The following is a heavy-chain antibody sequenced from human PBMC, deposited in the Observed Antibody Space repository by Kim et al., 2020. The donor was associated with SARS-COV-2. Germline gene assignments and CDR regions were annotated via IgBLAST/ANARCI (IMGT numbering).Heavy chain of an antibody. J-gene: IGHJ6*02. Sequence: GGSLRLSCAASGFTFSSYAMHWVRQAPGKGLEWVAVISYDGSNKYYADSVKGRFTISRDNSKNTLYLQMNSLRAEDTAVYYCARAPSSTRKGTSYYYYYGMDVWGQGTTVTVS. CDR3: ARAPSSTRKGTSYYYYYGMDV. CDR1: GFTFSSYA. CDR2: ISYDGSNK. V-gene: IGHV3-30-3*01. D-gene: IGHD2-2*01.